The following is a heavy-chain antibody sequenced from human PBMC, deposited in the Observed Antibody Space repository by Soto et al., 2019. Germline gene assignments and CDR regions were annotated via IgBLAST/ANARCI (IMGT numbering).Heavy chain of an antibody. Sequence: EVQLLESGGGLVQPGGSLRLSCAASGITISNYPMSWVRQAPGKGLDWVSGISGSGDRTYYADSAKGRFSISKDISKNSLSLPLDSLGVEDPAVYFCVKDDGGYPSTAPHWGQGTLVTVSA. CDR2: ISGSGDRT. CDR1: GITISNYP. J-gene: IGHJ4*02. V-gene: IGHV3-23*01. D-gene: IGHD3-22*01. CDR3: VKDDGGYPSTAPH.